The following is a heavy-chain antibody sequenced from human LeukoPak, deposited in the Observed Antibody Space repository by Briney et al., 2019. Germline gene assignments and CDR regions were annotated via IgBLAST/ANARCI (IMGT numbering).Heavy chain of an antibody. J-gene: IGHJ2*01. V-gene: IGHV1-2*02. CDR1: GYTFTGYY. CDR3: ARVTCSGSRCYSWWYFDL. CDR2: INPNSGGT. Sequence: ASVKVSCKASGYTFTGYYMHWVRQAPGQGLEWMGWINPNSGGTNYAQNFQGRITMTRDTSISTAYMELSGLRSDDTAVYYCARVTCSGSRCYSWWYFDLWGRGTLVTVSS. D-gene: IGHD2-15*01.